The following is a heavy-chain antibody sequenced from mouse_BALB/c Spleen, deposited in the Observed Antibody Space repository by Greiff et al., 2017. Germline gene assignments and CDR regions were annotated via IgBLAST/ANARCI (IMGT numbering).Heavy chain of an antibody. Sequence: VQLQQSGAELARPGASVKMSCKASGYTFTTFTIHWLKQRPGPGLEWIAYIHPGSAYNDYNQKFKDKATLTADKSSSTVYMQLSSLTYEDSAVFYCAREQGGYPMDYWGQGTSVIVAS. V-gene: IGHV1-4*01. CDR1: GYTFTTFT. J-gene: IGHJ4*01. CDR3: AREQGGYPMDY. CDR2: IHPGSAYN.